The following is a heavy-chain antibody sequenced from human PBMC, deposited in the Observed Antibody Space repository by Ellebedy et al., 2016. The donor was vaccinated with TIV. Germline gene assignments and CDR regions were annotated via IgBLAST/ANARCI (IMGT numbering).Heavy chain of an antibody. CDR3: ATREWQDPMDV. D-gene: IGHD3-3*01. CDR2: INTGNGNR. CDR1: GHTFTTYG. J-gene: IGHJ6*02. Sequence: ASVKVSXKASGHTFTTYGIHRVRQAPGQGLEWMGWINTGNGNRKYSQKFQGRVTITTDTSASTASMELSSLMSDDTAVYYCATREWQDPMDVWGQGTTVIVSS. V-gene: IGHV1-3*04.